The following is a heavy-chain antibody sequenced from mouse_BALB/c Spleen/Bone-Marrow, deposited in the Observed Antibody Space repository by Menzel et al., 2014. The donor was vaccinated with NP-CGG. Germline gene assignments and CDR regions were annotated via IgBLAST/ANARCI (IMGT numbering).Heavy chain of an antibody. CDR2: INPSTGYT. CDR1: GYTFTSYW. Sequence: VQLQPSGAELAKPGASVKMSCKASGYTFTSYWMHWVKQRPGQGLEWIGHINPSTGYTEYNQKFKDKATLTADKSSSTAYMQLSSLTSEDSAVYYCARSRDGYDSFAYWGQGTLVTVSA. J-gene: IGHJ3*01. V-gene: IGHV1-7*01. CDR3: ARSRDGYDSFAY. D-gene: IGHD2-2*01.